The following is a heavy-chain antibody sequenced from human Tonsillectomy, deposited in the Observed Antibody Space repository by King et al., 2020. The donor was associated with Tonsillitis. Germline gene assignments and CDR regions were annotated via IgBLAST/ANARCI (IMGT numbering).Heavy chain of an antibody. D-gene: IGHD3-22*01. CDR3: ARAQVDYYDTGGSSSYMGV. V-gene: IGHV1-69*01. J-gene: IGHJ6*03. Sequence: QLVQSGAEVKKPGSSVKVSCKASGGTFSSYAISWVRQAPGQGLEWMGGIIPIFDTPNYAQRFQGRVTITADESTGTAYMELSSLRAEDTAVYYCARAQVDYYDTGGSSSYMGVWGRGTTGTVSS. CDR1: GGTFSSYA. CDR2: IIPIFDTP.